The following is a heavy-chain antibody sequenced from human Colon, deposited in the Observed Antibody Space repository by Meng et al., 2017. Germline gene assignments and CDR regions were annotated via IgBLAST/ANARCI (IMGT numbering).Heavy chain of an antibody. D-gene: IGHD3-10*01. J-gene: IGHJ4*02. CDR2: IWNDGSTK. V-gene: IGHV3-33*01. CDR1: GFNFTKYG. CDR3: ARDPGSAWLAYYFDS. Sequence: QVRWVESGGGVVQPARSLGLSCAASGFNFTKYGMHWIRQAPGKGLEWVAVIWNDGSTKYYRDSVKGRFTISRDNSNNTLYLQMNSLSAEDTAVYYCARDPGSAWLAYYFDSWGQGTLVTVSS.